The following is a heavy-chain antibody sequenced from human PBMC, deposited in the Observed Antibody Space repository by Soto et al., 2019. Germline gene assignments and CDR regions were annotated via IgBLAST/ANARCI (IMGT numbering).Heavy chain of an antibody. J-gene: IGHJ6*02. CDR3: ARVRCFNGLCHTADYGMDV. CDR1: GDVFRSYG. Sequence: ASVKVSCKASGDVFRSYGINWVRQAPGQGLEWMGGIIPIPGTPNYAQKFQGRVAITADESTDTVYMERSRLRSEDTAVYFCARVRCFNGLCHTADYGMDVWGQGTPVTVSS. V-gene: IGHV1-69*13. CDR2: IIPIPGTP. D-gene: IGHD2-8*01.